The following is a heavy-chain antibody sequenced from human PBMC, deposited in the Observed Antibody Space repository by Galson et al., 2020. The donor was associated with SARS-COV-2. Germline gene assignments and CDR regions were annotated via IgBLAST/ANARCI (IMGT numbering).Heavy chain of an antibody. D-gene: IGHD2-21*02. Sequence: ESGPTLVKPTQTLTLTCTFSGFSLSTSGMCVSWIRPPPGKALEWLARIDWDDDKYYSTSLKTRLTISKDTSKNQVVLTMTNMDPVDTATYYCARSPGDYYGGDCSANWYFDLWGRGTLVTVSS. CDR1: GFSLSTSGMC. V-gene: IGHV2-70*11. CDR3: ARSPGDYYGGDCSANWYFDL. J-gene: IGHJ2*01. CDR2: IDWDDDK.